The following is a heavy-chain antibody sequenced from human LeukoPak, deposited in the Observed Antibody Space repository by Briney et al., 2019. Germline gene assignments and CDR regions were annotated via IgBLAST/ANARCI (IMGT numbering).Heavy chain of an antibody. CDR3: ARSLWQWLAPGAEYFQH. Sequence: TGGSLRLSCAASGFTFSSYGMHWVRQAPGKGLEWVSGISWNSGSIGYADSVKGRFTISRDNAKNSLYLQMNSLRAEDTALYYCARSLWQWLAPGAEYFQHWGQGTLVTVSS. V-gene: IGHV3-9*01. CDR2: ISWNSGSI. J-gene: IGHJ1*01. D-gene: IGHD6-19*01. CDR1: GFTFSSYG.